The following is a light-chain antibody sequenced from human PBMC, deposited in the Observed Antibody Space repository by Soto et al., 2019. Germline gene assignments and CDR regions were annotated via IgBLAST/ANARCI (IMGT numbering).Light chain of an antibody. V-gene: IGLV2-14*03. Sequence: QSVLTQPASVSGSPGQSITIFCTGTSSDVGAYDFVSWYQQHPDKAPNLMIYEVSNRPSGVSNRFSGSKSVNTATLTISGLQAEDEADYYCSSYTSSSTRVFGTGTKVTVL. CDR2: EVS. J-gene: IGLJ1*01. CDR3: SSYTSSSTRV. CDR1: SSDVGAYDF.